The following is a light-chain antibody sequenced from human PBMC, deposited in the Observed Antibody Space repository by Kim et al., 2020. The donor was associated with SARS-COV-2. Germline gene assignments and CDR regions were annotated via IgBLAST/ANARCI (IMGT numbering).Light chain of an antibody. CDR3: NSRGSNDNVL. J-gene: IGLJ2*01. Sequence: SELTQDPTVSVALGQTVRITCQGDSLRSYYATWYQQKPGQAPIVVIYGKNNRPSGIPDRFSGSSSGDTASLTITGTQAGDEADYYCNSRGSNDNVLFGGG. CDR1: SLRSYY. CDR2: GKN. V-gene: IGLV3-19*01.